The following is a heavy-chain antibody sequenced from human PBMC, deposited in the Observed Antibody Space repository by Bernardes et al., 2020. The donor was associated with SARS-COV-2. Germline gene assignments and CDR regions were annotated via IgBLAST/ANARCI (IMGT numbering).Heavy chain of an antibody. V-gene: IGHV4-59*01. J-gene: IGHJ4*02. CDR2: IYSSGRT. CDR1: GPFISNYY. CDR3: ARDIPPSI. D-gene: IGHD2-21*01. Sequence: SESLSPTCTVSGPFISNYYWTCVRQPPGKGLEWIGYIYSSGRTNYNPSLESRVTISVDTSKSQFSLKLTSVNAADTAIYYCARDIPPSIWSQGTLVTVSS.